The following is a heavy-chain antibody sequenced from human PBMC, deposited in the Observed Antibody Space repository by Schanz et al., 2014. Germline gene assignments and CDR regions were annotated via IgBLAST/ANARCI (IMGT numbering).Heavy chain of an antibody. D-gene: IGHD2-2*01. CDR3: AKDSTHIDIVLVPTAIDY. CDR2: ISSGSSYA. CDR1: GFTFRDYY. V-gene: IGHV3-11*06. Sequence: QVQLVESGGGVVQPGRSLRLSCAAYGFTFRDYYMSWIRQAPGKGLEWVSDISSGSSYANYADSVKGRFTISRDNAKNSLYLQMNSLRAEDTAVYYCAKDSTHIDIVLVPTAIDYWGQGTLVTVSS. J-gene: IGHJ4*02.